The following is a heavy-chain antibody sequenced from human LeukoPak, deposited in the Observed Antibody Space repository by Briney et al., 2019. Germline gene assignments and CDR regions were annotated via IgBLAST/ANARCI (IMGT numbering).Heavy chain of an antibody. CDR2: INPNSGGT. CDR1: GYTFTGYY. D-gene: IGHD3-9*01. V-gene: IGHV1-2*02. J-gene: IGHJ6*02. CDR3: ARESPHYDILTGPEYYYYGMDV. Sequence: GASVKVSCKASGYTFTGYYMHWVRQAPGRGLEWMGWINPNSGGTNYAQKFQGRVTMTRDTSISTAYMELRSLRSDDTAVYYCARESPHYDILTGPEYYYYGMDVWGQGTTVTVSS.